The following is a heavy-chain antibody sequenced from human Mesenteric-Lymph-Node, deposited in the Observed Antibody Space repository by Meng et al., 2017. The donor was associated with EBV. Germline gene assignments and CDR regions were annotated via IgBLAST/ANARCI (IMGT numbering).Heavy chain of an antibody. CDR1: GDSVSSGSYY. CDR2: IYYTGST. D-gene: IGHD4-23*01. V-gene: IGHV4-61*01. J-gene: IGHJ5*02. CDR3: ARGTTVEWFDP. Sequence: QAHVQVSGPGLVKPSGTLSLTCTVSGDSVSSGSYYWYWIRQPPGKGLAWIGYIYYTGSTNYNPSLKSRVTISVDTSKNQFSLKLSSVTAADTAVYYCARGTTVEWFDPWGQGTLVTVSS.